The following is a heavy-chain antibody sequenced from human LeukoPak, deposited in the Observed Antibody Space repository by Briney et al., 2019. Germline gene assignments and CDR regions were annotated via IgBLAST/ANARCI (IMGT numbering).Heavy chain of an antibody. V-gene: IGHV1-8*03. CDR1: GYTFTSYD. CDR2: MSPNSGNT. CDR3: ARAAITMVRGVQNFDY. Sequence: ASVKVSCKASGYTFTSYDINWVRQATGQGLEWMGWMSPNSGNTGYAQKFQGRVTITRNTSISTAYMELSSLRSEDTAVYYCARAAITMVRGVQNFDYWGQGTLVTVSS. J-gene: IGHJ4*02. D-gene: IGHD3-10*01.